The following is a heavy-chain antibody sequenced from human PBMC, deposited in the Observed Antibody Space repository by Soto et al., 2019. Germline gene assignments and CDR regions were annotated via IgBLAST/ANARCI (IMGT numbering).Heavy chain of an antibody. V-gene: IGHV4-39*02. CDR2: IYYSGST. D-gene: IGHD3-10*01. Sequence: SETLSLTCTVSGGSISSSSYYWGWIRQPPGKGLEWIGSIYYSGSTYYNPSLKSRVTISVDTSKNQFSLKLSSVTAADTAVYYCAKDRSLVRGPMPYWGQGTLVTVSS. J-gene: IGHJ4*02. CDR1: GGSISSSSYY. CDR3: AKDRSLVRGPMPY.